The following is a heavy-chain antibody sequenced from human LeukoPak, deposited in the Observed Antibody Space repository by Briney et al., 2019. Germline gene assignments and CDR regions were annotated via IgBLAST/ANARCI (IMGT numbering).Heavy chain of an antibody. CDR2: IYYGGST. D-gene: IGHD2-15*01. Sequence: SETLSLTCTVSGGSFSRYYLSYIRQPPGKGLEWIGYIYYGGSTNYNPSLKSRVTISVDTSKNQFSLKLSSVTAADTAVYYCARHGYCSGGTCYSNYYYGMDVWGQGTTVTVSS. CDR1: GGSFSRYY. J-gene: IGHJ6*02. V-gene: IGHV4-59*08. CDR3: ARHGYCSGGTCYSNYYYGMDV.